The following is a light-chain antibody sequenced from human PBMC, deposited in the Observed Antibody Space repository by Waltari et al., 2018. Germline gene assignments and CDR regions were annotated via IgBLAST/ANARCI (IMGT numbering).Light chain of an antibody. CDR1: QSISSN. V-gene: IGKV3-15*01. CDR3: QQYNTWPT. Sequence: EIVMTQSPVTLSVSPGDRATLSCRASQSISSNLAWYQQKPGHSPRLLIHGASTRATGIPARFSGSGSGTDFTLTISSLQSEDFAVYFCQQYNTWPTFGGGTKVEIK. CDR2: GAS. J-gene: IGKJ4*01.